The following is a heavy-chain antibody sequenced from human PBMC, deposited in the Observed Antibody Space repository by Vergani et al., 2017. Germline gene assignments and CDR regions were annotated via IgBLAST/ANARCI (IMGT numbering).Heavy chain of an antibody. D-gene: IGHD3-10*01. CDR3: GRVADFYGLGSRLLDL. V-gene: IGHV4-59*01. CDR2: MYHSGST. J-gene: IGHJ5*02. CDR1: GGSMSGYY. Sequence: QVRLQESGPGLVKPSETLSLTCSVSGGSMSGYYWSWIRQPPGKELEWIGYMYHSGSTKYNPSLETRVTISGDTSKNHFSLKLNSVTAADTAVYYCGRVADFYGLGSRLLDLWVQGILVTVSS.